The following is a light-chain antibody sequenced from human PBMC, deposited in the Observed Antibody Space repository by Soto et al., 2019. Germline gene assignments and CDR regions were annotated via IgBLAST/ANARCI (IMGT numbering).Light chain of an antibody. Sequence: EIVLTQSPGTLSLSPGERTTISCRASQSVSSSYLAWYQQKPGQAPRLLIYGASSRATGIPDRFSGSGSGTDFTLTISRRVPEDFAVYYCHQYGSSPYTFGQGTKLEIK. CDR3: HQYGSSPYT. CDR1: QSVSSSY. J-gene: IGKJ2*01. CDR2: GAS. V-gene: IGKV3-20*01.